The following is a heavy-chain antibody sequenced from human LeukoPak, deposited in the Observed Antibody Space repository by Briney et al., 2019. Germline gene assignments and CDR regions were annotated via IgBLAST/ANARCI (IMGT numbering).Heavy chain of an antibody. Sequence: SETLSLTCTVSGGSISSSSYYWGWIRQPPGKGLEWIGSIYYSGSTYYNPPLKSRVTISVDTSKNQFSLKLSSVTAADTAVYYCARGVGATGFDYWGQGTLVTVSS. CDR2: IYYSGST. CDR1: GGSISSSSYY. J-gene: IGHJ4*02. V-gene: IGHV4-39*01. D-gene: IGHD1-26*01. CDR3: ARGVGATGFDY.